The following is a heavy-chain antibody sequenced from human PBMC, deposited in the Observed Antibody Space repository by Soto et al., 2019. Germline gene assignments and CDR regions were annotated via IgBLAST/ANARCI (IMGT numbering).Heavy chain of an antibody. Sequence: GGSLRLSCAASGFTFSDYYMSWIRQAPGKGLEWVSYISSSGSTIYYADSVKGRFTISRDNAKNSLYLQMNSLRAEDTAVYHCAKNQGVELVPLATVDWFDPWGQGSVVTVSS. V-gene: IGHV3-11*01. CDR1: GFTFSDYY. D-gene: IGHD1-26*01. CDR3: AKNQGVELVPLATVDWFDP. J-gene: IGHJ5*02. CDR2: ISSSGSTI.